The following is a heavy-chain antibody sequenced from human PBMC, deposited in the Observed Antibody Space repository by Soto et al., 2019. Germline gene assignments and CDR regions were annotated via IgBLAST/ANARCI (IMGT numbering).Heavy chain of an antibody. CDR2: IDTSGST. D-gene: IGHD3-3*01. J-gene: IGHJ4*02. CDR3: ARGGQDFWSGPFDY. Sequence: SETLSLTCTVSGGSISNYYCNWIRQPAGKGLEWIGRIDTSGSTNYNPSLKSRVTMSVDTSKQEFSLKLSSVTTADTALYYCARGGQDFWSGPFDYWGRGALVTVSS. V-gene: IGHV4-4*07. CDR1: GGSISNYY.